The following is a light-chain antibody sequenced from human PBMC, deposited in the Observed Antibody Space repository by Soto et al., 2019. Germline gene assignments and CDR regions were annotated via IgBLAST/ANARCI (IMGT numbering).Light chain of an antibody. Sequence: DIPMTQSPSTLSASVGDRVTITCRASQNIDRRLAWYQQKPGKAPNLLIYGASNLESGVPSRFSGSGSGTAFTLTFSGLRPVDFATYYCHQYNTYPWTFGQGTKVEIK. J-gene: IGKJ1*01. CDR1: QNIDRR. V-gene: IGKV1-5*03. CDR3: HQYNTYPWT. CDR2: GAS.